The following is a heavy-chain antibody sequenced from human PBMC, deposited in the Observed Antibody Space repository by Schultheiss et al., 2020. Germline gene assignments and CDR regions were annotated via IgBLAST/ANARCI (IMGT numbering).Heavy chain of an antibody. V-gene: IGHV3-15*01. CDR2: IKSKTDGGTT. CDR1: GFTFSNSW. Sequence: WGSLRLSCAASGFTFSNSWMSWVRQAPGKGLEWVGRIKSKTDGGTTDYAAPVKGRFTISRDDSKNTLYLQMNSLKTEDTAVYYCTTGDCSGGSCYSLNYYYYYMDVWGKGTTVTVSS. J-gene: IGHJ6*03. D-gene: IGHD2-15*01. CDR3: TTGDCSGGSCYSLNYYYYYMDV.